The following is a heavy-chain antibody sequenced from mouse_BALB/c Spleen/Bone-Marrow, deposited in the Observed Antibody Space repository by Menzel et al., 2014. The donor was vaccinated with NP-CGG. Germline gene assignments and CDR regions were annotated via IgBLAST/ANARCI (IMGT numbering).Heavy chain of an antibody. CDR1: GFDFSRDW. CDR3: ARLGYYGWFAY. D-gene: IGHD2-3*01. CDR2: INPESNTI. Sequence: EVQVVESGGGLVQPGGSLKLSCAASGFDFSRDWMSWVRQAPGKGLQWIGEINPESNTINYTPSLKDRFIISRDNAKNTLYLQMSKVRSEDTALYCCARLGYYGWFAYWGQGTLVTVSA. J-gene: IGHJ3*01. V-gene: IGHV4-1*02.